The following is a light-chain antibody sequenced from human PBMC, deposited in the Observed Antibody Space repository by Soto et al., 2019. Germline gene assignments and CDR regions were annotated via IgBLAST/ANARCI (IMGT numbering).Light chain of an antibody. J-gene: IGKJ5*01. Sequence: EIALAQSPGPLSLSPGERAHLPFRASNSVSSSYLAWYQQKPGQAPRLLIYGASSRAAGIPDRFSGSGSGTDFTLTISRLEPEDFAVYYCQQYGSSITFGQGTRLGIK. CDR3: QQYGSSIT. CDR1: NSVSSSY. V-gene: IGKV3-20*01. CDR2: GAS.